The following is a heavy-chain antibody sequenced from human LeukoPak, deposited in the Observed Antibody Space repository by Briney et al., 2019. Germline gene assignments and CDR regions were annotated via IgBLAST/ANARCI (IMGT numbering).Heavy chain of an antibody. V-gene: IGHV4-59*01. J-gene: IGHJ6*02. CDR1: GGSIRSYY. D-gene: IGHD6-19*01. CDR2: IYYSGST. CDR3: AREQWPGNYYGMDV. Sequence: SETLSLTCTVSGGSIRSYYWSWIRQPPGKGLECIGYIYYSGSTNHNPSLKSRVTISVDTSKNQFSLELSSVTAADTAVYYCAREQWPGNYYGMDVWGQGTTVTVSS.